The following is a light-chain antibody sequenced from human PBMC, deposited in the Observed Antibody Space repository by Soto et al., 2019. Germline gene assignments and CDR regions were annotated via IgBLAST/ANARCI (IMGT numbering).Light chain of an antibody. CDR2: DAS. CDR1: QDIRNY. Sequence: DIQMTQSPSSLSASVGDRVTITCQASQDIRNYLNWYQQKPGKAPKLLIYDASNLETGVPSRFSGSGSGTEFTFTISSLQPEDIATYYCQQYDNLPPLTFGGGTKVEIK. V-gene: IGKV1-33*01. J-gene: IGKJ4*01. CDR3: QQYDNLPPLT.